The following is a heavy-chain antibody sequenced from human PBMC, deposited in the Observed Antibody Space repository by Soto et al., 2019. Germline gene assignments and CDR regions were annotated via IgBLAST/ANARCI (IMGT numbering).Heavy chain of an antibody. CDR2: ISGSGGST. Sequence: PGGSLRLSCAASGFTFSSYGMSWVRQAPGKGLEWVSSISGSGGSTYYADSVKGRFTISRDNSKNTLYLQMNSLRAEDTAVYYCAKASAPGGTYFPRWFWGQGTLVTVSS. V-gene: IGHV3-23*01. J-gene: IGHJ4*02. D-gene: IGHD1-26*01. CDR3: AKASAPGGTYFPRWF. CDR1: GFTFSSYG.